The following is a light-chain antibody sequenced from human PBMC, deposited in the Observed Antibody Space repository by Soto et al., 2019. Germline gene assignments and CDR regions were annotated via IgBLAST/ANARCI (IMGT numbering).Light chain of an antibody. Sequence: EIVMTQSPATLSVSPGERATLSCRASQSVSSNLAWYQQKPCQAPRLLIYGASTRATGIPARFSGSESGTEFTLNITSLQSEDFAVYYCQQYNNWPPRGTFGQGTKVEIK. J-gene: IGKJ1*01. CDR2: GAS. V-gene: IGKV3-15*01. CDR3: QQYNNWPPRGT. CDR1: QSVSSN.